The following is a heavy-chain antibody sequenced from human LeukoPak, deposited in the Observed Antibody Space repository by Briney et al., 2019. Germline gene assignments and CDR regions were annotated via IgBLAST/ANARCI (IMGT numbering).Heavy chain of an antibody. D-gene: IGHD5-12*01. CDR1: GVIVSSNY. CDR3: ARVQGHALPTNALDF. V-gene: IGHV3-66*01. J-gene: IGHJ3*01. CDR2: LYSGGST. Sequence: GGSLRLSCEVSGVIVSSNYLSWVRQPPGKGPEWVSVLYSGGSTFYADSVKGRFIISRDNSKNTVFLQMNSLRAEDTAVYYCARVQGHALPTNALDFWGQGTMVTVSS.